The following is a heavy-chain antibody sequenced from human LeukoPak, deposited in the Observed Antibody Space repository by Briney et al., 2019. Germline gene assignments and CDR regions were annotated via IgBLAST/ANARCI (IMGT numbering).Heavy chain of an antibody. CDR2: IYPGDSDT. Sequence: GESLKISCKGSGYSFTNYWIGWVRQMPGKGLEWMGNIYPGDSDTRYSPSFQGQVTISADKSISTAYLQWSSLKASDTAMYYCARQDSSGYYYSWFDPWGQGTLVTVSP. J-gene: IGHJ5*02. CDR1: GYSFTNYW. D-gene: IGHD3-22*01. V-gene: IGHV5-51*01. CDR3: ARQDSSGYYYSWFDP.